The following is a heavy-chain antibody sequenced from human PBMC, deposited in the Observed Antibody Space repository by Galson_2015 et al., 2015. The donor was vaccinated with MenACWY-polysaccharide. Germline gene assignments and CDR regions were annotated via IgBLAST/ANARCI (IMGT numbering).Heavy chain of an antibody. Sequence: SLRLSCAASGFTFSSYSMNWVRQAPGKGLEWVSSISSSSSYIYYADSVKGRFTISRDNAKNSLYLQMNSLRAEDTAVYYCAREGALLGGGEIWGQGTMVTVSS. CDR1: GFTFSSYS. D-gene: IGHD1-26*01. CDR2: ISSSSSYI. J-gene: IGHJ3*02. V-gene: IGHV3-21*01. CDR3: AREGALLGGGEI.